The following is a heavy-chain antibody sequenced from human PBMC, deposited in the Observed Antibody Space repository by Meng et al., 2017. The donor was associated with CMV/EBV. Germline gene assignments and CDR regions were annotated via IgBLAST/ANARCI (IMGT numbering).Heavy chain of an antibody. J-gene: IGHJ6*02. V-gene: IGHV1-2*02. D-gene: IGHD6-13*01. Sequence: ASVKVSCKASGYTFTGYYMHWVRQAPGQGLEWMGWINPNSGGTNYAQKFQGRVTMTRDTSISTAYMELSRLRSDDTAVYYCARVAAAGTDYYYGMDVWGQGTTVTVSS. CDR3: ARVAAAGTDYYYGMDV. CDR2: INPNSGGT. CDR1: GYTFTGYY.